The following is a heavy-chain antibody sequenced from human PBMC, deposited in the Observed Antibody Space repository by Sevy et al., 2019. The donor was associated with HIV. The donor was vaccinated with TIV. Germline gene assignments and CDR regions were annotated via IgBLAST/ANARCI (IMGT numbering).Heavy chain of an antibody. V-gene: IGHV3-21*01. CDR1: GFTFSSYS. D-gene: IGHD1-7*01. Sequence: GGSLRLSCAASGFTFSSYSMNWVRQAPGKGLEWVSSISSSSSYIYYADSVKGRFTISRDNAKNSLYLQMNGLRAEDTAVYYCARVVVTGTYDAFDIWVQGIMVTVSS. CDR3: ARVVVTGTYDAFDI. J-gene: IGHJ3*02. CDR2: ISSSSSYI.